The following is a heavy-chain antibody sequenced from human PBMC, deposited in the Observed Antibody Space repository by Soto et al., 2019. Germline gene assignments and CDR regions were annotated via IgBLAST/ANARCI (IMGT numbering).Heavy chain of an antibody. Sequence: SETLSLTCTVSGGSIISTTYYWGWIRQPPGKGLEWIGSVYYSGSTYYNSSLKSRVTVSVDTSKNQFSLKLRSVTAADTAVYYCARDAVAGTDYWGQGTQVTVCS. CDR2: VYYSGST. V-gene: IGHV4-39*02. D-gene: IGHD6-19*01. J-gene: IGHJ4*02. CDR3: ARDAVAGTDY. CDR1: GGSIISTTYY.